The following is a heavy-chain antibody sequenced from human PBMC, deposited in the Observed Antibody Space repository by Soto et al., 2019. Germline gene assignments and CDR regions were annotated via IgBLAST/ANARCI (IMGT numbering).Heavy chain of an antibody. CDR1: GFTFSSYS. D-gene: IGHD3-22*01. Sequence: PGGSLRLSCAASGFTFSSYSMNWVRQAPGKGLEWISYLSSSSKTIHYADSVKGRFTISRDNAKNSLYLQMNSLRDEDTAVYYCASLPDYYDSSGLFDLWGRGTLVTVSS. CDR3: ASLPDYYDSSGLFDL. V-gene: IGHV3-48*02. CDR2: LSSSSKTI. J-gene: IGHJ2*01.